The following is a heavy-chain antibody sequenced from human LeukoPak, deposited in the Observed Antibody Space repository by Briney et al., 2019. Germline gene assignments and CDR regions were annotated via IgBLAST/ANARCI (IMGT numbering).Heavy chain of an antibody. CDR2: SYPCDSDT. CDR1: GYCFTSYW. CDR3: ARHGGTYYYDSSGFSLHY. D-gene: IGHD3-22*01. J-gene: IGHJ4*02. Sequence: GESLKISCKGAGYCFTSYWIVWVRQMPGKGLEWVGISYPCDSDTRYSPSFPSQRTISAGKSTSTACLQWSSLEASGTAMDYCARHGGTYYYDSSGFSLHYWGQGTLVTVSS. V-gene: IGHV5-51*01.